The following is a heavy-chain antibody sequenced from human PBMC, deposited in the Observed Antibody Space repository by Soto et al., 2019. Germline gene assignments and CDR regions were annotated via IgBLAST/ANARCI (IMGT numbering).Heavy chain of an antibody. CDR3: AKDEGSGWYYFDY. Sequence: EVQLLESGGGLVQPGGSLRLSCAASGFTFSSYAMNWVRQAPGKGLEWVSSISGTSGRTYYADSVEGRFTINRDNSKNTLYLQIDSLRAEDTAVYYCAKDEGSGWYYFDYWGQGTLVSVSS. D-gene: IGHD6-19*01. V-gene: IGHV3-23*01. J-gene: IGHJ4*02. CDR1: GFTFSSYA. CDR2: ISGTSGRT.